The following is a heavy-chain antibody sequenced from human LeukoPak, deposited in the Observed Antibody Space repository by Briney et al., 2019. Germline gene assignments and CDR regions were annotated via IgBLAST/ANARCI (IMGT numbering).Heavy chain of an antibody. CDR1: GGSISSYY. CDR2: IYTSGST. CDR3: ARAIWFGESHDAFDI. J-gene: IGHJ3*02. V-gene: IGHV4-4*07. Sequence: SETLSLTCTVSGGSISSYYWRWIRQPAGKGLEWIGRIYTSGSTNYNPSLKSRVTMSVDTSKNQFSLKLSSVTAADTAVYYCARAIWFGESHDAFDIWGQGTMVTVSS. D-gene: IGHD3-10*01.